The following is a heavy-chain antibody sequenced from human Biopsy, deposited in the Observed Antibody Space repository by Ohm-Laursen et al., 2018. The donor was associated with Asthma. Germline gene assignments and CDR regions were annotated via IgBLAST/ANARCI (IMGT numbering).Heavy chain of an antibody. Sequence: ASVKASCKASGFIFTSHAMNWVRQAPGQGLERMGRINTNTGNPTYAQCFTGRFVFSLDTSVSTAYLQISSLKADDTAVYYCARGLLGMDVWGQGTTVTVSS. D-gene: IGHD2-15*01. CDR3: ARGLLGMDV. CDR1: GFIFTSHA. CDR2: INTNTGNP. J-gene: IGHJ6*02. V-gene: IGHV7-4-1*02.